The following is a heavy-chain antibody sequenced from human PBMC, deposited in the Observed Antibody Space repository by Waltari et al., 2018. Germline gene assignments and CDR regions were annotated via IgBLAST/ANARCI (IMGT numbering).Heavy chain of an antibody. CDR2: MNPNGGNT. V-gene: IGHV1-8*01. D-gene: IGHD3-10*01. Sequence: QVQLVQSGAEVKKHGASVKVSCKASGYTFTSYDINWVRQANGQGLEWMGWMNPNGGNTGYAQKFQGRVTMTRNTSISTAYMELSSLRSEDTAVYYCAGGAGFGELNWFDPWGQGTLVTVSS. J-gene: IGHJ5*02. CDR1: GYTFTSYD. CDR3: AGGAGFGELNWFDP.